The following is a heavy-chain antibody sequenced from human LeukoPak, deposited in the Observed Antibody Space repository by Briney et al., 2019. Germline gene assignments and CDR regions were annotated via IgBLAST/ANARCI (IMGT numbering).Heavy chain of an antibody. Sequence: PSETLSLTCAVYGGSFSGYYWSWIRQPPGKGLEWIGEINHSGSTNYNPSLKSRVTISVDTSKNQFSLKLSSVTAADTAVYYRAVGWYPVGEGYWGQGTLVTVSS. CDR2: INHSGST. J-gene: IGHJ4*02. CDR3: AVGWYPVGEGY. CDR1: GGSFSGYY. V-gene: IGHV4-34*01. D-gene: IGHD6-19*01.